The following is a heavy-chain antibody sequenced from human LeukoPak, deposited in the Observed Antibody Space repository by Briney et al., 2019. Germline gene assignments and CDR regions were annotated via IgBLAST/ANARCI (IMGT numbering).Heavy chain of an antibody. CDR2: IYYSGST. D-gene: IGHD3-22*01. CDR3: ARVDYYDSSYGMDV. V-gene: IGHV4-31*03. J-gene: IGHJ6*02. CDR1: GGSISTGGYY. Sequence: SETLSLTCTVSGGSISTGGYYWSWIRQHPGKGLEWIGYIYYSGSTYYNPSLKSRVTISVDTSKNQFSLKLSSVTAADTAVYYCARVDYYDSSYGMDVWGQGTTVTVSS.